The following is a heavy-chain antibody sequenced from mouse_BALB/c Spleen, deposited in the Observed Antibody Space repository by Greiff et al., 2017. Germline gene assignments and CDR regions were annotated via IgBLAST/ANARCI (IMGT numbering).Heavy chain of an antibody. J-gene: IGHJ2*01. CDR3: TRDRANGNYVVFDY. CDR2: ISSGGSYT. V-gene: IGHV5-6-4*01. CDR1: GFTFSSYT. D-gene: IGHD2-1*01. Sequence: EVKVVESGGGLVKPGGSLKLSCAASGFTFSSYTMSWVRQTPEKRLEWVATISSGGSYTYYPDSVKGRFTISRDNAKNTLYLQMSSLKSEDTAMYYCTRDRANGNYVVFDYWGQGTTLTVSS.